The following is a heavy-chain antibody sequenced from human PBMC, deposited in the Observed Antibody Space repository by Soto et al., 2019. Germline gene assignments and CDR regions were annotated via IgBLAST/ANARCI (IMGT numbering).Heavy chain of an antibody. CDR3: ARLVDGSYVIDY. D-gene: IGHD2-15*01. J-gene: IGHJ4*02. V-gene: IGHV3-23*01. Sequence: EVQLLESGGGLVQPGGSLRLSCAASGFTFSSYAMSWVRQAPGKGLEWVSSISGSGGHTYYVDSVKGRFTISRDDSKNSLYLQLNSLRAEHMAVYYCARLVDGSYVIDYWGQGSLVTVSS. CDR2: ISGSGGHT. CDR1: GFTFSSYA.